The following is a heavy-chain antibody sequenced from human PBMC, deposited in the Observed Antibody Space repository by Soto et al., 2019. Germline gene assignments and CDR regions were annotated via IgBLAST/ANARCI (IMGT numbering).Heavy chain of an antibody. Sequence: QLQLQESGSGLVKPSQTLSLTCAVSGGSISSGGYSWSWIRQPPGKGLEWIGYIYHSGSTYYHPSHKSRVTLSVDRSKNLFSLKLCSVTAGDTALYYCARPWGLGAVAADYWGQGTLVTVSS. CDR3: ARPWGLGAVAADY. CDR1: GGSISSGGYS. V-gene: IGHV4-30-2*01. J-gene: IGHJ4*02. D-gene: IGHD6-19*01. CDR2: IYHSGST.